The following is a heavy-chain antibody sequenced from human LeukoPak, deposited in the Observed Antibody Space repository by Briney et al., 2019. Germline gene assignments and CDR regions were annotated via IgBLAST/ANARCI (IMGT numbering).Heavy chain of an antibody. CDR2: ISSNGGST. D-gene: IGHD2-15*01. J-gene: IGHJ4*02. Sequence: GGSLRLSCAASGFTFSSYAMHWVRQAPGKGLEYVSAISSNGGSTYYANSVKGRFTISRDNSKNTLYLQMGSLRAEDMAVYYCARDQGSPGYCSGGSCPIGYWGQGTLVTVSS. CDR3: ARDQGSPGYCSGGSCPIGY. CDR1: GFTFSSYA. V-gene: IGHV3-64*01.